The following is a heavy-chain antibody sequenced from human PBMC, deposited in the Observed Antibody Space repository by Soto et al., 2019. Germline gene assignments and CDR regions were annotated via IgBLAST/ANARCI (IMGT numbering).Heavy chain of an antibody. CDR3: ASRLVRGVNYYYGMDV. V-gene: IGHV1-69*13. Sequence: GASVKVSCKASGGTFSSYAISWVRQAPGQGLEWVGGIIPIFGTANYAQKFQGRVTITADESTSTAYMELGSLRSEDTAVYYCASRLVRGVNYYYGMDVWGHGTTVTVSS. CDR1: GGTFSSYA. CDR2: IIPIFGTA. D-gene: IGHD3-10*01. J-gene: IGHJ6*02.